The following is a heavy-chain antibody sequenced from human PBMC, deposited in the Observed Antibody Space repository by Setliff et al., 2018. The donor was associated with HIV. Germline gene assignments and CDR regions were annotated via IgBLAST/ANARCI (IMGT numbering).Heavy chain of an antibody. CDR3: KAGTGY. Sequence: PSETLSLSCAASGFTFDDYAMHWVRQAPGKGLEWVGRIKSKTDGGTTDYAAPVKGRFTISRDDSKNTLYLQMNSLKTEDTAVYYCKAGTGYWGQGTLVTVSS. J-gene: IGHJ4*02. V-gene: IGHV3-15*01. CDR1: GFTFDDYA. CDR2: IKSKTDGGTT. D-gene: IGHD6-19*01.